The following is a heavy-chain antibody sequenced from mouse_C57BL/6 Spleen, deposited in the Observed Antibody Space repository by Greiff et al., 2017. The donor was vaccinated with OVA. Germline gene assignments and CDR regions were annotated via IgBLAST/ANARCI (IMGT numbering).Heavy chain of an antibody. J-gene: IGHJ4*01. CDR1: GYAFSSSW. CDR2: IYPGDGDT. V-gene: IGHV1-82*01. Sequence: QVQLKQSGPELVKPGASVKISCKASGYAFSSSWMNWVKQRPGKGLEWIGRIYPGDGDTNYNGKFKGKATLTADKSSSTAYMQLSSLTSEDSAVYFCARNYDYARDYWGQGTSVTVSS. D-gene: IGHD2-4*01. CDR3: ARNYDYARDY.